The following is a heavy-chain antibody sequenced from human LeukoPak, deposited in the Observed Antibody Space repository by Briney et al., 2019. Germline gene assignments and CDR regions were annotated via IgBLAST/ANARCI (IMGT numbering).Heavy chain of an antibody. Sequence: GGSLRLSCAASGFTFSSYAMTWVRQAPGKGLQWVSPIRATAGTTYYTDSVKGRFTISRDNSKNTVFLQMNSLRAEDTAVYYCAKGGYTSHYDYWGQGILVTVSS. D-gene: IGHD5-12*01. CDR1: GFTFSSYA. V-gene: IGHV3-23*01. CDR2: IRATAGTT. J-gene: IGHJ4*02. CDR3: AKGGYTSHYDY.